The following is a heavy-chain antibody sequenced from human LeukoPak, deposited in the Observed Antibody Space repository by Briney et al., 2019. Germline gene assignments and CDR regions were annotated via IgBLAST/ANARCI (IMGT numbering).Heavy chain of an antibody. CDR1: GGSISSGSYY. CDR3: AGLGTTTGYYYMDV. V-gene: IGHV4-61*02. Sequence: PSETLSLTCTVSGGSISSGSYYWSWIRQPAGKGLEWIGRIYTSGSTNYNPSLKSRVTISVDTSKNQFSLTLSSVTAEDTAVYYCAGLGTTTGYYYMDVWGKGTTVTVSS. D-gene: IGHD7-27*01. CDR2: IYTSGST. J-gene: IGHJ6*03.